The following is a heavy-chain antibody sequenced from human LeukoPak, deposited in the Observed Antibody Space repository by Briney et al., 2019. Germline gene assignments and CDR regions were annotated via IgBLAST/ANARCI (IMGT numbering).Heavy chain of an antibody. D-gene: IGHD5-24*01. Sequence: GGSLRLSCAASGFTFSSYGMSWVRQAPGKGLEWVSALSGSGGSTYYADSVKGRFTISRDNSKNTLYLQMNSLRAEDTAVYYCAKAPNLMRWLPLDYWGQGTLVSVSS. J-gene: IGHJ4*02. V-gene: IGHV3-23*01. CDR2: LSGSGGST. CDR3: AKAPNLMRWLPLDY. CDR1: GFTFSSYG.